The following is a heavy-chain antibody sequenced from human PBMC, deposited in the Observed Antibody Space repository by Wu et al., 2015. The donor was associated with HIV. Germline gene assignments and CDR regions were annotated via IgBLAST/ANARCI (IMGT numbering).Heavy chain of an antibody. J-gene: IGHJ3*02. Sequence: VQLVQSGAEVKKPGASVKVSCKASGYTFTGYYMHWVRQAPGQGLEWMGWINPNSGGTNYAQKFQGRVTMTRDTSISTAYMELSRLRSDDTAVYYCASYLMATVTQVHSAFDIWGQGTMVTVSS. V-gene: IGHV1-2*02. CDR1: GYTFTGYY. D-gene: IGHD4-17*01. CDR2: INPNSGGT. CDR3: ASYLMATVTQVHSAFDI.